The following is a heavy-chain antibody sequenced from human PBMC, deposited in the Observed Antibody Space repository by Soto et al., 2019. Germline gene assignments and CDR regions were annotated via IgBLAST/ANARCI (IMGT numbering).Heavy chain of an antibody. CDR1: GGSISSGGYY. CDR2: IYYSGST. D-gene: IGHD3-16*01. CDR3: ARDVARGGNFDY. J-gene: IGHJ4*02. V-gene: IGHV4-31*03. Sequence: QVQLQESGPGLVKPSQTLSLTCTVSGGSISSGGYYWSWIRQHPGKGLEWIGYIYYSGSTYYNPSLKSRVTIAVDTSKNQFSLKLSSVTAADTAVYYCARDVARGGNFDYWGQGTLVTVSS.